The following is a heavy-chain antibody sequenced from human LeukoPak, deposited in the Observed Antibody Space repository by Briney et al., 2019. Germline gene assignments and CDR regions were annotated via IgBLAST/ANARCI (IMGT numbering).Heavy chain of an antibody. D-gene: IGHD4-17*01. J-gene: IGHJ6*02. Sequence: GGSLRLSCAASEFTFSRYSMNWFRQAPGEGLEWVSSISRSGHDIYYGDSVKGRFTISRDNAKKSLYLQMNSLRAEDTAVYYCARHGDGFYYGMDVWGQGTTVTVSS. CDR2: ISRSGHDI. CDR1: EFTFSRYS. V-gene: IGHV3-21*01. CDR3: ARHGDGFYYGMDV.